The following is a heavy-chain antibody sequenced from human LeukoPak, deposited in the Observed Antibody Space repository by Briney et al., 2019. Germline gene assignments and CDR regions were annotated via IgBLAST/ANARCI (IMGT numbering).Heavy chain of an antibody. J-gene: IGHJ4*02. CDR3: ARSGVGYFYDNTGYYPLDY. V-gene: IGHV1-18*01. CDR1: GYTFTNYV. Sequence: GASVKVSCKASGYTFTNYVISWVRQAAGQGLECMGWISAYTGNTNYAQNFQGRVTMTTDTSTSTAFMELRSLRSDDTAVYYCARSGVGYFYDNTGYYPLDYWGQGTLVTVSS. CDR2: ISAYTGNT. D-gene: IGHD3-22*01.